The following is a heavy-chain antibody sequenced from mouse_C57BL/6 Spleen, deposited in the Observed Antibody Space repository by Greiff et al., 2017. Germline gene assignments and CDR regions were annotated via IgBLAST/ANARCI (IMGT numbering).Heavy chain of an antibody. CDR2: IYPGDGDT. J-gene: IGHJ2*01. Sequence: QVQLKQSGPELVKPGASVKISCKASGYAFSSSWMNWVKQRPGKGLEWIGRIYPGDGDTNYNGKFKGKATLTADKSSSTAYMQLSSLTSEDSAVYFCARDVTTEGVGYWGQGTTLTVSS. D-gene: IGHD2-12*01. V-gene: IGHV1-82*01. CDR1: GYAFSSSW. CDR3: ARDVTTEGVGY.